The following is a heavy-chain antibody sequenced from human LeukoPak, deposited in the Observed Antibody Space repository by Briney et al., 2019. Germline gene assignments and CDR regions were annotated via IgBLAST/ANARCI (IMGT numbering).Heavy chain of an antibody. V-gene: IGHV4-31*03. J-gene: IGHJ3*02. D-gene: IGHD2-21*02. CDR2: IYYSGST. CDR1: GDSISSGAYY. CDR3: ARPAYCGGDCYSGYDAFDI. Sequence: PSQTLSLTCTVSGDSISSGAYYWSWIRQPPGKGLEWIGYIYYSGSTYYNPSLKSRVTISVDTSKNQFSLKLSSVTAADTAVYYCARPAYCGGDCYSGYDAFDIWGQGTMVTVSS.